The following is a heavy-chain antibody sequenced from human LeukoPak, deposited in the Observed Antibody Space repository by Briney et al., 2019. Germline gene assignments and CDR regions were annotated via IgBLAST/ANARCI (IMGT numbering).Heavy chain of an antibody. CDR3: ARHVIYGSSGYHRFDY. CDR2: ISSSGSVI. Sequence: GGSLRLSCAASGFSFSSYEMNWVRQAPEKGLEWLSYISSSGSVIYYADSVKGRFTISRDNAKNSLYLQMNSLRAEDTAVYYCARHVIYGSSGYHRFDYWGQGTLVTVSS. D-gene: IGHD3-22*01. J-gene: IGHJ4*02. V-gene: IGHV3-48*03. CDR1: GFSFSSYE.